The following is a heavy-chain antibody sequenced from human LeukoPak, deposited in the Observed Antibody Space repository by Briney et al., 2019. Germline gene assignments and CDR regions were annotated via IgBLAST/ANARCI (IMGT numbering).Heavy chain of an antibody. CDR2: ISAYNGNT. Sequence: ASVKVSCKASGYTFTSYGISWVRQAPGQGLEWMGWISAYNGNTNYAQKLQGRVTMTTDTSTSTAYMELRSLRSDDTAVYYCARDIGRVPTGAGRAFDIWGQGTMVTVSS. CDR1: GYTFTSYG. V-gene: IGHV1-18*01. D-gene: IGHD1-26*01. J-gene: IGHJ3*02. CDR3: ARDIGRVPTGAGRAFDI.